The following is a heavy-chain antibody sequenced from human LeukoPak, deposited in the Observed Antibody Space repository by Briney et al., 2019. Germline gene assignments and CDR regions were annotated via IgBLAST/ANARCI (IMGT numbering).Heavy chain of an antibody. V-gene: IGHV3-30*04. D-gene: IGHD1-26*01. Sequence: GRSLRLSCAASGFTFSNYAVHWVRQAPGKGLEWVAVISYDGSNKYYADSVKGRFTISRDNSKNTLYLQMNSLRAEDTAVYYCARNGLGATTPNFDYWGQGTLVTVSS. CDR1: GFTFSNYA. CDR2: ISYDGSNK. CDR3: ARNGLGATTPNFDY. J-gene: IGHJ4*02.